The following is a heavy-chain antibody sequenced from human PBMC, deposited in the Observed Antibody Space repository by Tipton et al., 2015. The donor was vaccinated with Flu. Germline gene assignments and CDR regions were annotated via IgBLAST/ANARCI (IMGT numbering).Heavy chain of an antibody. V-gene: IGHV3-33*01. Sequence: SLRLSCKVSGFDFSVYGLHWVRQAPGKGLEWVAVIWYDGSNIHYADSVKGRFTISRDNSKNTLYLQLNGLRADDTAVYYCARDEGVVNYYFVMDVWGQGTTVTVSS. CDR1: GFDFSVYG. CDR3: ARDEGVVNYYFVMDV. J-gene: IGHJ6*01. CDR2: IWYDGSNI.